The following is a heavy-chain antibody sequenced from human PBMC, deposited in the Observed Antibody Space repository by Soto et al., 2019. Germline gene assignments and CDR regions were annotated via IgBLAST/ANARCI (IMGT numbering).Heavy chain of an antibody. CDR3: ARAPSYSQPLFDY. V-gene: IGHV3-30-3*01. Sequence: GGSLRLSCAASGFTFSSYAMHWVRQAPGKGLEWVAVISYDGSNKYYADSVKGRFTISRDNSKNTLYLQMNSLRAEDTAVYYCARAPSYSQPLFDYWGQGTMVTVYS. J-gene: IGHJ4*02. D-gene: IGHD6-13*01. CDR2: ISYDGSNK. CDR1: GFTFSSYA.